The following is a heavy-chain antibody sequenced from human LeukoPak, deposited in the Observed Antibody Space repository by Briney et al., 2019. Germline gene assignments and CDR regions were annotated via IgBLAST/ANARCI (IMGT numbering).Heavy chain of an antibody. J-gene: IGHJ6*02. D-gene: IGHD6-13*01. Sequence: SESLSLTCADYGGSFSGYYWSWIRQPPGKGLEWIGEINHSGSTNYNPSLKSRVTISVDTSKNQFSLKLSSVTAADTAVYYCASKYSSSWYMDVWGQGTTVTVSS. CDR1: GGSFSGYY. V-gene: IGHV4-34*01. CDR2: INHSGST. CDR3: ASKYSSSWYMDV.